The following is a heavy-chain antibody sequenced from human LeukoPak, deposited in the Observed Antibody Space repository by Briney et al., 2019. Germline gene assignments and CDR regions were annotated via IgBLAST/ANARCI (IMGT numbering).Heavy chain of an antibody. D-gene: IGHD2-2*01. CDR2: ISYDGSNK. CDR1: GFTFSSYA. CDR3: AREFRYCSSTSCYDAFDI. J-gene: IGHJ3*02. Sequence: GRSLRLSCAASGFTFSSYAMHWVRQAPGKGLEWVAVISYDGSNKYYADSVKGRFTISRDNSKNTLYLQMNSLRAEDTAVYYCAREFRYCSSTSCYDAFDIWGQGTMVTVSS. V-gene: IGHV3-30-3*01.